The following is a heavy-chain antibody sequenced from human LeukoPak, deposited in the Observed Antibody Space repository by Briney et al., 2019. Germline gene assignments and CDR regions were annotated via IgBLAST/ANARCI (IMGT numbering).Heavy chain of an antibody. CDR2: IIPIFGTA. CDR3: AREGRRWFDP. J-gene: IGHJ5*02. V-gene: IGHV1-69*13. Sequence: ASVKVSCKASGGTFSSYAISWVRQAPGQGLEWMGGIIPIFGTANYAQKFQGRVTITADESTSTAYMELSSLRSEDTAVYYCAREGRRWFDPWGQGTLVTVSS. CDR1: GGTFSSYA.